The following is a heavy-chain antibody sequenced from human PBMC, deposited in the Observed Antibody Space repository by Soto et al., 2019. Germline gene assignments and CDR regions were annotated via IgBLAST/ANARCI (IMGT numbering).Heavy chain of an antibody. CDR1: GGTFSSYA. CDR2: IIPIFGTA. V-gene: IGHV1-69*13. Sequence: SVKVSCKASGGTFSSYAISWVRQAPGQGLEWMGGIIPIFGTANYAQKFQGRVTITADESTSTAYMELSSLRSEDTAVYYCARGSDYGDQLDYWGQGTLVTVSS. J-gene: IGHJ4*02. CDR3: ARGSDYGDQLDY. D-gene: IGHD4-17*01.